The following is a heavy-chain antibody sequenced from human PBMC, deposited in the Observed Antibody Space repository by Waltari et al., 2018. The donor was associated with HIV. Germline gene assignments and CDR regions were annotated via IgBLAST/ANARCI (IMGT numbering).Heavy chain of an antibody. CDR3: AQDGATAASRGYYFRF. D-gene: IGHD6-13*01. V-gene: IGHV3-30*02. CDR1: TLTFTDYR. Sequence: QVHLVDSVGAVCQPGGSLRPSCAACTLTFTDYRMLWVRPAPGKGLEWVAFLRFDGTNEYYSESVKGRFTVSRDNSKYMVYLQMNSLTPEDSAVYYCAQDGATAASRGYYFRFWGQGTLVTVSS. J-gene: IGHJ4*02. CDR2: LRFDGTNE.